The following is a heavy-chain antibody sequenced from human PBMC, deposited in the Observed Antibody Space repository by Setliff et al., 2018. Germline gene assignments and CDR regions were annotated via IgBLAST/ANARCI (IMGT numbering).Heavy chain of an antibody. V-gene: IGHV3-48*04. CDR2: LNNDGTTL. D-gene: IGHD6-25*01. Sequence: GGSLRLSCAASGFTFSSYSMNWVRQAPGKGLEWISYLNNDGTTLYYADSVRGRFTISRDNARDSLYLQMNSLRAEDTAVYYCVRDTTSGWMLTNWGQGTLVTVSS. J-gene: IGHJ4*02. CDR3: VRDTTSGWMLTN. CDR1: GFTFSSYS.